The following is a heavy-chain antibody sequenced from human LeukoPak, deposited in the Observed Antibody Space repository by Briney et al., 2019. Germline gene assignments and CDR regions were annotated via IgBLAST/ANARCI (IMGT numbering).Heavy chain of an antibody. Sequence: GGSLRLSCAASGFTFSSYSMNWVRQAPGKGLEWVSSISSSSSYIYYADSVKGRFTISRDNSRNTLYLQMNNLRAEDTAVYYCAKDALISYRGAWSQSDYWGQGTLVTVSS. V-gene: IGHV3-21*04. J-gene: IGHJ4*02. CDR3: AKDALISYRGAWSQSDY. D-gene: IGHD2/OR15-2a*01. CDR2: ISSSSSYI. CDR1: GFTFSSYS.